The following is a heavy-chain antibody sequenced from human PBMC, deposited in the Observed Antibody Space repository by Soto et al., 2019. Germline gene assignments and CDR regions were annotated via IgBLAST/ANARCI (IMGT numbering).Heavy chain of an antibody. CDR2: IYYNGNT. J-gene: IGHJ4*02. CDR1: GGSISSRISY. D-gene: IGHD3-10*01. CDR3: ARNPTRLWFGEGPEY. V-gene: IGHV4-39*01. Sequence: QPQLQASGPGLVKPSETLSLTCTVSGGSISSRISYWGWIRQPPGGGLAWIGRIYYNGNTYFNPSLMSRVPISVDASKNHFSLKLRAVTAADTAVYYCARNPTRLWFGEGPEYWGQGTLVTVSS.